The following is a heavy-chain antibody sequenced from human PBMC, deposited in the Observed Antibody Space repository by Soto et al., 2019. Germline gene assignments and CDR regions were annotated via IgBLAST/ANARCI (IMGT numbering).Heavy chain of an antibody. CDR2: LNPYSGAT. Sequence: QVQLVQSGAELRKAGASVKVSCKASGYSFSDNHIHWVRQAPGQGLEWMGWLNPYSGATTYAPKYQGRVTLTRDTSLSTSYMELIALKSDDTAVYYCATAKRGTVSLLADWGQGTLVTVSS. J-gene: IGHJ4*02. D-gene: IGHD4-4*01. V-gene: IGHV1-2*02. CDR1: GYSFSDNH. CDR3: ATAKRGTVSLLAD.